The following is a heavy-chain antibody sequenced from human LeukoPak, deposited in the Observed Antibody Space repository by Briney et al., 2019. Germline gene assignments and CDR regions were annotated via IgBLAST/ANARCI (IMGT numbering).Heavy chain of an antibody. J-gene: IGHJ6*03. CDR3: ARGLRYFDWFSYYYYYYYMDV. CDR2: MNPNSGNT. D-gene: IGHD3-9*01. CDR1: GYTFTSYD. Sequence: GASVKVSCKASGYTFTSYDINWVRQATGQGLEWMGWMNPNSGNTGYAQKFQGRVTMTRNTSISTAYMELSSLRSEDTAVYYCARGLRYFDWFSYYYYYYYMDVWGKGTTVTISS. V-gene: IGHV1-8*02.